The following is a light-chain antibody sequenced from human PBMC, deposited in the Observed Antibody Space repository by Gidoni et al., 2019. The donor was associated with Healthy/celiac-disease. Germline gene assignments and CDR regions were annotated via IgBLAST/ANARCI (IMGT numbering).Light chain of an antibody. CDR3: QVWDSSSDHWV. V-gene: IGLV3-21*04. J-gene: IGLJ3*02. CDR2: YDS. Sequence: SFVLTQPPSVSGAPGKTARITCGGNNIGSKSVHGYQQKPGQAPVLVIYYDSDRPSGIPERFSGSNSGNTATLTISRVEAGDEADYYCQVWDSSSDHWVFGGGTKLTVL. CDR1: NIGSKS.